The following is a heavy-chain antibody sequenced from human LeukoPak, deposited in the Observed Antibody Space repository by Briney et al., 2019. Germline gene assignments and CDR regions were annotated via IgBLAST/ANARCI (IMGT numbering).Heavy chain of an antibody. CDR2: INTNIGGT. V-gene: IGHV1-2*06. CDR1: GYTFTSSY. Sequence: ASVKVSCKASGYTFTSSYMNWGREAPGQGLEWMGRINTNIGGTKYEQKHQGKVTMTRDTSISTAYMELSRLRSDDTAVYYCARDVRDCSGGSCYPPNWFDPWGQGTLVTVSS. J-gene: IGHJ5*02. CDR3: ARDVRDCSGGSCYPPNWFDP. D-gene: IGHD2-15*01.